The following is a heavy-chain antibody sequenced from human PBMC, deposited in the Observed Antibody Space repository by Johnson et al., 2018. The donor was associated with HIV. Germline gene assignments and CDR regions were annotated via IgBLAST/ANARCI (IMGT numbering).Heavy chain of an antibody. CDR2: IGPAGDT. J-gene: IGHJ3*02. CDR1: GFTFSSYD. Sequence: EVQLVESGGGVVQPGRSLRLSCAASGFTFSSYDMHWVRQATGKGLEWVSTIGPAGDTYYPDSVKGRFTISRENPKNSLYLQMNTLRAGDTAVYFCATVWRNEGRHAFDIWGQGTMVTVSS. D-gene: IGHD1-1*01. V-gene: IGHV3-13*01. CDR3: ATVWRNEGRHAFDI.